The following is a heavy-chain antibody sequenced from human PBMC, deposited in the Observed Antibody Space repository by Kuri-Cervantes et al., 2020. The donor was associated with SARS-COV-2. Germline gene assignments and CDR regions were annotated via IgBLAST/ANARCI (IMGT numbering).Heavy chain of an antibody. J-gene: IGHJ4*02. CDR2: ISYDGSNK. V-gene: IGHV3-30-3*01. CDR3: AKGGRRLGELSLYFDY. D-gene: IGHD3-16*02. CDR1: GFTFGNHA. Sequence: GESPKITCAASGFTFGNHAMHWVRQAPGKGLEWVAVISYDGSNKYYADSLKGRFTISRDNSKNTLYLQMNSLRAEDTAVYYCAKGGRRLGELSLYFDYWGQGTLVTVSS.